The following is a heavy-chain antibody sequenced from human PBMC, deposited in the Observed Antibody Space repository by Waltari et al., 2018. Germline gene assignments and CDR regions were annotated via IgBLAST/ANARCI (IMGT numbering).Heavy chain of an antibody. CDR3: ARQSGFWSGYYTNWFDP. J-gene: IGHJ5*02. D-gene: IGHD3-3*01. CDR2: IYYSGST. Sequence: QVQLQESGPGLVKPSETLSLTCTVSGGSISSYYWSWIRQPPGKGLEWIGYIYYSGSTYYNPSLKSRVTISVDTSKNQFSLKLSSVTAADTAVYYCARQSGFWSGYYTNWFDPWGQGTLVTVSS. CDR1: GGSISSYY. V-gene: IGHV4-59*08.